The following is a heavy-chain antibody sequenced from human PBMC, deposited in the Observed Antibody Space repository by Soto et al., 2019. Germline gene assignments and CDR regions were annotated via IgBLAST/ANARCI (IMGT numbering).Heavy chain of an antibody. CDR3: ARGTTSNYDYVWGSSTVYYFDY. CDR2: IYYSGST. J-gene: IGHJ4*02. V-gene: IGHV4-59*01. Sequence: SETLSLTCTVSGGSISSYYWSWIRQPPGKGLEWIGYIYYSGSTNYNPSLKSRVTISVDTSKNQFSLKLSSVTAADTAVYYCARGTTSNYDYVWGSSTVYYFDYWGQGTLVTVSS. CDR1: GGSISSYY. D-gene: IGHD3-16*01.